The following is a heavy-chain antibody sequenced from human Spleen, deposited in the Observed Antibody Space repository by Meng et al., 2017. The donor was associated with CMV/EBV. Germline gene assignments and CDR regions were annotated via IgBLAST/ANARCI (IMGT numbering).Heavy chain of an antibody. Sequence: VELQQGGAALLQPCAPLPPPSAAYGGAFSGNDWSWIRQPPGKGLEWMGEINHSGSTNYNPSLKSRGTISVDTSKNQFSLKLSSVTAADTAVYYCARVVDYGDYVPFDYWGQGTLVTVSS. D-gene: IGHD4-17*01. CDR1: GGAFSGND. J-gene: IGHJ4*02. CDR2: INHSGST. V-gene: IGHV4-34*01. CDR3: ARVVDYGDYVPFDY.